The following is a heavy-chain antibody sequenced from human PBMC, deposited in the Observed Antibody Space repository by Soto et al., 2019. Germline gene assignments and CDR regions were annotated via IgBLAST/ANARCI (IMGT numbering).Heavy chain of an antibody. CDR1: GFTFNTFD. V-gene: IGHV3-23*01. CDR3: AKGAWLDY. J-gene: IGHJ4*02. CDR2: IIGTDGST. Sequence: PGGSLRLSCAASGFTFNTFDMSWVRQAPGKGLEWVSVIIGTDGSTYYADSVRGRFTISRDNSKNTLFLLMNSLRAEDTAVYFCAKGAWLDYWGQGTPVTVSS.